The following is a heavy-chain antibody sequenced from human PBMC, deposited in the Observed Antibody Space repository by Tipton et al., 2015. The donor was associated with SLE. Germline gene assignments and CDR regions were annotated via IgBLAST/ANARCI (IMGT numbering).Heavy chain of an antibody. J-gene: IGHJ4*02. Sequence: TLSLTCTVSGGSVSSGRYYWSWIRQPPGKGLEWIGYIYYSGSTNYNPSLKSRVTISVDTSKNQFSLKLSSVTAADTAVYYCATPGLFDYWGQGTLVTVSS. CDR2: IYYSGST. CDR3: ATPGLFDY. V-gene: IGHV4-61*01. D-gene: IGHD3-10*01. CDR1: GGSVSSGRYY.